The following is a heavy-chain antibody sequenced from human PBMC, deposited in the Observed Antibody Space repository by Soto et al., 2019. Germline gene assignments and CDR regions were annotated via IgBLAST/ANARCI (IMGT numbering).Heavy chain of an antibody. CDR3: ARSQGSSTSLEIYYYYYYGMDV. D-gene: IGHD2-2*01. CDR2: IIPISGTT. CDR1: GGTFSSYA. J-gene: IGHJ6*02. Sequence: QVQLVQSGAEVKKPGSSVKVSCKASGGTFSSYAISWVRQAPGQGLEWMGGIIPISGTTNYAQKFQGRVTITADESRSTAYMEVSSLRSEDTAVYYCARSQGSSTSLEIYYYYYYGMDVWGQGTTVTVSS. V-gene: IGHV1-69*01.